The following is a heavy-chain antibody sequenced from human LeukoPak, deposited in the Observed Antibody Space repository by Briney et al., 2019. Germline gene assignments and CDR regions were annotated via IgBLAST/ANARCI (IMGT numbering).Heavy chain of an antibody. V-gene: IGHV1-69*05. Sequence: SVKVSCKASGGTFSSYAISWVRQAPGQGLEWMGRIIPIFGTANYAQKFQGRVTITTDVSTSTAYMELSSLRSEDTAVYYCARASYYYDSSGYRRYNWFDPWGQGTLVTVSS. CDR1: GGTFSSYA. CDR2: IIPIFGTA. J-gene: IGHJ5*02. CDR3: ARASYYYDSSGYRRYNWFDP. D-gene: IGHD3-22*01.